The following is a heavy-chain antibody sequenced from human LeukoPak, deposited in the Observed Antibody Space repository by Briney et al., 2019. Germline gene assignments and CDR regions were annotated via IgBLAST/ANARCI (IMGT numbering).Heavy chain of an antibody. V-gene: IGHV1-46*02. J-gene: IGHJ5*02. CDR1: GYTFNNHY. D-gene: IGHD6-19*01. Sequence: ASVTVSCKASGYTFNNHYMYWVRQAPGQGLEWMGVINPSGGSTSYAQKFQGRVTMTRDTSTSTVYMELSSLRSEDTAVYYCARGGIAVAGMRNWFDPWGQGTLVTVSS. CDR2: INPSGGST. CDR3: ARGGIAVAGMRNWFDP.